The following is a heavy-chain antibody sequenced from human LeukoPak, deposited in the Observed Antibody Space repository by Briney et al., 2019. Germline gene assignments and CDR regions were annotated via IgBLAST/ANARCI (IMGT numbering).Heavy chain of an antibody. V-gene: IGHV1-18*01. Sequence: GASVKVSCKASGYTFTSYGISWVRQAPGQGLEWMGWISAYNGNTNYAQKLQGRVTMTTDTSTSTAYMELRSLRSDDTAVYYCARDNLGDLYYYYGMDVWGQGTTVTVSS. CDR2: ISAYNGNT. D-gene: IGHD3-16*01. CDR3: ARDNLGDLYYYYGMDV. J-gene: IGHJ6*02. CDR1: GYTFTSYG.